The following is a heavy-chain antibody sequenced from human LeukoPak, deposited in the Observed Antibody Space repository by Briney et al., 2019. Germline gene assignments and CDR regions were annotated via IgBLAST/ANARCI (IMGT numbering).Heavy chain of an antibody. V-gene: IGHV4-31*03. CDR3: ARVPSTVYGMDV. CDR2: IYYSGST. J-gene: IGHJ6*02. CDR1: GGSISSGGYF. Sequence: PSETLSLTCTVSGGSISSGGYFWSWIRQHPGKGLEWIGYIYYSGSTYYNPSLKSRVTISVDTSKNQFSLKLSSVTAADTAVYYCARVPSTVYGMDVWGRGTTVTVSS. D-gene: IGHD4-17*01.